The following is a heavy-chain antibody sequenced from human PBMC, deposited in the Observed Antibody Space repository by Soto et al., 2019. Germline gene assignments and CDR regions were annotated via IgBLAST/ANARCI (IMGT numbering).Heavy chain of an antibody. V-gene: IGHV3-23*01. D-gene: IGHD6-13*01. CDR1: EYTFSSYA. CDR3: AKDQRGVSAAARMDV. J-gene: IGHJ6*04. Sequence: EVQLLESVGALVQPGGSLRLSCAASEYTFSSYAMTCFRQAPGKELEWVSAISNSGDNTFHPDSVKGRFAISRDNSKNTLYLQRNSLRAEDTAVYYCAKDQRGVSAAARMDVWGEGTTVTVSS. CDR2: ISNSGDNT.